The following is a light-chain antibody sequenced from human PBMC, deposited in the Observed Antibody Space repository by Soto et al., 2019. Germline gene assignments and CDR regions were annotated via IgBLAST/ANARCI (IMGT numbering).Light chain of an antibody. J-gene: IGLJ1*01. Sequence: QSALTQPASVSGSPGQSITISCTGTSSDVGGYNYVSWYQQHPGKAPKLMIYEVSNRPSGVSNRFSGSKSGNTASLTISGLQAEDEADYYCRSYTSRSTPYVFGPGTKVTVL. CDR3: RSYTSRSTPYV. CDR1: SSDVGGYNY. CDR2: EVS. V-gene: IGLV2-14*01.